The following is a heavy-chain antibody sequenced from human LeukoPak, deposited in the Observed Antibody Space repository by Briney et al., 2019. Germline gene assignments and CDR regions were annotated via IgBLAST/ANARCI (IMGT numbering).Heavy chain of an antibody. D-gene: IGHD2-15*01. CDR3: ARASGYCSGGSCFPPDY. Sequence: PGGSLRLSCAASGFTFSSYWMTWVRQAPGKGREWVTDIKQDGSEIYYVDSVKGRFTISRDNAKNSLYLQMNSLRAEDTAVYYCARASGYCSGGSCFPPDYWGQGTLVTVSS. V-gene: IGHV3-7*05. CDR2: IKQDGSEI. J-gene: IGHJ4*02. CDR1: GFTFSSYW.